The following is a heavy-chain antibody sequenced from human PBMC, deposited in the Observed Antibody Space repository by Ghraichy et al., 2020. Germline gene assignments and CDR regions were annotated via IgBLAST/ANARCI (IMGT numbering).Heavy chain of an antibody. D-gene: IGHD3-10*01. J-gene: IGHJ4*02. Sequence: SVKVSCKASGYTFTSYAMNWVRQAPGQGLEWMGWINTNTGNPTYAQGFTGRFVFSLDTSVSTAYLQISSLKAEDTAVYYCASAPLNYYGSGSYYKERRFDYWGQGTLVTVSS. CDR1: GYTFTSYA. V-gene: IGHV7-4-1*02. CDR3: ASAPLNYYGSGSYYKERRFDY. CDR2: INTNTGNP.